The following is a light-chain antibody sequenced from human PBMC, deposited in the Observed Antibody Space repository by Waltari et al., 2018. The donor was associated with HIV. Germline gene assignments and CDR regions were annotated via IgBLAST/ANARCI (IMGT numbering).Light chain of an antibody. J-gene: IGKJ2*01. CDR3: LQSSSLPYT. Sequence: EIVLTQSPDFQSVTPNEKVTITCRASQSIGSSLQWYQQKPDQSPKLLIKSASQSISGVPSRFSGSGSGTDFTLTIYTLEAEDVATYYWLQSSSLPYTFGRGTKLEIK. CDR2: SAS. V-gene: IGKV6-21*02. CDR1: QSIGSS.